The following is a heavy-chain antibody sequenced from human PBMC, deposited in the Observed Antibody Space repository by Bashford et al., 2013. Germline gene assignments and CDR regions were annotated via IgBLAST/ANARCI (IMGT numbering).Heavy chain of an antibody. CDR1: GGSVSSTTYY. D-gene: IGHD6-25*01. CDR3: ARIYSGYDY. CDR2: IFHNGGT. Sequence: SETLSLTCTVSGGSVSSTTYYWGWVRQPPGKGLEWIGTIFHNGGTSYNPSLKSRVTISVDTSKNQVSLKVSSVTAADTAVYYCARIYSGYDYWGQGTLVTVSS. V-gene: IGHV4-39*07. J-gene: IGHJ4*02.